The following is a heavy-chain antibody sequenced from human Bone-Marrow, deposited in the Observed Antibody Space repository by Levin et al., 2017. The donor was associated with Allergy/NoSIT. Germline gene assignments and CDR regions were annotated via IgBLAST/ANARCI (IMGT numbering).Heavy chain of an antibody. Sequence: PSETLSLTCTVSGGSISSSLYYWGWLRQPPGKGLEWIGSINYSGNTFHNPSLKSRVTVSVDTSKNQFSLNLTSVTAADTAVYYCARDFREVIVATMTGAFDVWGQGRMVTVSS. CDR1: GGSISSSLYY. V-gene: IGHV4-39*07. CDR2: INYSGNT. D-gene: IGHD5-12*01. CDR3: ARDFREVIVATMTGAFDV. J-gene: IGHJ3*01.